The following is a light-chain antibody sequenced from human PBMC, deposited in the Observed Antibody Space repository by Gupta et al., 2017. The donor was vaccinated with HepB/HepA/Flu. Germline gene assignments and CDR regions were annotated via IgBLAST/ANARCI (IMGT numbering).Light chain of an antibody. Sequence: QSALTQLASVSGSTGQSITISCTGTSSDVGGYNYVSWYQQHPGKAPKLMIYDVSNRPSGVSNRFSGSKSGDTASLTISGLQAEDEADYYCSSYTSSSTVVFGGGTKLTVL. V-gene: IGLV2-14*01. J-gene: IGLJ2*01. CDR1: SSDVGGYNY. CDR2: DVS. CDR3: SSYTSSSTVV.